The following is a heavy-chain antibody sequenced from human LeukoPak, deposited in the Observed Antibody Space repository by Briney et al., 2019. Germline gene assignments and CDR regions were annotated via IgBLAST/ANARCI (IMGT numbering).Heavy chain of an antibody. CDR3: ARGDGMVRGVYYYYYGMDV. J-gene: IGHJ6*02. CDR2: IYYSGST. V-gene: IGHV4-59*08. Sequence: SETLSFTCTVSGGSISSYYRIWIRQPPGKGLEWIGYIYYSGSTYYNPSLKSRVTISVDTSKNQFSLKLSSVTAADTAVYYCARGDGMVRGVYYYYYGMDVWGQGTTVTVSS. CDR1: GGSISSYY. D-gene: IGHD3-10*01.